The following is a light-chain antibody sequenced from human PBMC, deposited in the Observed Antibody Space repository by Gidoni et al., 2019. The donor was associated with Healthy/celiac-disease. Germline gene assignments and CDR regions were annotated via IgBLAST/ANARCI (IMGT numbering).Light chain of an antibody. CDR1: QSVSSY. CDR2: DAS. CDR3: QQRSNWPLT. Sequence: EIVLTQSPATLSFSPGERATPSCRASQSVSSYLAWYQQKPGQAPRLLIYDASNRAPGTPARFSGSGSGTDFTLTISSLEPEDFAVYYCQQRSNWPLTFGGGTKVEIK. J-gene: IGKJ4*01. V-gene: IGKV3-11*01.